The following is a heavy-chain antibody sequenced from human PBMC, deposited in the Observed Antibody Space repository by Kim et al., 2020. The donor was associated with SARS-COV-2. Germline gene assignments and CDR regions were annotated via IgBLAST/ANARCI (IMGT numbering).Heavy chain of an antibody. J-gene: IGHJ4*02. V-gene: IGHV4-39*01. CDR3: ARLRAGTMYYFDY. CDR2: IYYSGST. CDR1: GGSISSSSYY. D-gene: IGHD1-1*01. Sequence: SETLSLTCTVSGGSISSSSYYWGWIRQPPGKGLEWIGSIYYSGSTYYNPSLKSRVTISVDTSKNQFSLKLSSVTAADTAVYYCARLRAGTMYYFDYWGQGTLVTVSS.